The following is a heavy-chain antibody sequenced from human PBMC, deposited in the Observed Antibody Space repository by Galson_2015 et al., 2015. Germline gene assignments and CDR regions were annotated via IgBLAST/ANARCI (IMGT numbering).Heavy chain of an antibody. CDR1: GGTFSNYA. CDR2: IIPVFGTA. D-gene: IGHD6-19*01. J-gene: IGHJ4*02. CDR3: ARDSQGGSGWRTGPPRLDYFDY. V-gene: IGHV1-69*13. Sequence: SVKVSCKASGGTFSNYAFGWVRQAPGQGLEWMGRIIPVFGTANYAQEFQGRVTITADESTSTAYMELSSLRSEDTAVYYCARDSQGGSGWRTGPPRLDYFDYWGQGTLVTVSS.